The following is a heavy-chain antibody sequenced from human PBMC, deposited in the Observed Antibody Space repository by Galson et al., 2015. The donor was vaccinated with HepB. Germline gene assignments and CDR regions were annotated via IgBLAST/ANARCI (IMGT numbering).Heavy chain of an antibody. CDR3: ARDFLVTIFGVVTTPFDY. J-gene: IGHJ4*02. CDR2: IKQDGSEK. Sequence: SLRLSCAASGFTFSSYWMSWVRQAPGKGLEWVANIKQDGSEKYYVDSVKGRFTISRDNAKNSLYLQMNSLRAEDTAVYYCARDFLVTIFGVVTTPFDYWGQGTLVTVSS. D-gene: IGHD3-3*01. CDR1: GFTFSSYW. V-gene: IGHV3-7*03.